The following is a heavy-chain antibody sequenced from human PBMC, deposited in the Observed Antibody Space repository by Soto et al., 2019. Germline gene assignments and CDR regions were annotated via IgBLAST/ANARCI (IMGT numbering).Heavy chain of an antibody. J-gene: IGHJ5*02. CDR1: GYTFTSYD. CDR2: MNPNSGNT. V-gene: IGHV1-8*01. CDR3: ARERNWFDP. Sequence: QVQLVQSGAEVKKPGASVKVSCKASGYTFTSYDINWVRQAAGQGLEWMGWMNPNSGNTAYAQKFQGRVTMTRNTSISTAYMELSSLRTVDTAVYYCARERNWFDPWGQGTLVTVSS.